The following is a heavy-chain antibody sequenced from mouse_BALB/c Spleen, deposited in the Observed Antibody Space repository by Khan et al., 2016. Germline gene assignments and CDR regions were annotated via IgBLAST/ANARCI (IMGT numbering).Heavy chain of an antibody. CDR1: EFTFSTYG. Sequence: EVELVESGGDLVKPGGSLKLSCAASEFTFSTYGMSWVRQTPDKRLEWVATISSGGSYTYYPDSVKGRFTISRDNAKNTLYLQMSSLKSEDTGMXCFARHVIATATFGYSGQGTLVTVSA. J-gene: IGHJ3*01. D-gene: IGHD1-2*01. V-gene: IGHV5-6*01. CDR3: ARHVIATATFGY. CDR2: ISSGGSYT.